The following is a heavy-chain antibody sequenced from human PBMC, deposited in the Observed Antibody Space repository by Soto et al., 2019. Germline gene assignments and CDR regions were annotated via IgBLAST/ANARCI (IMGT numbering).Heavy chain of an antibody. CDR1: GFTVSNNY. CDR3: AREAIIVIAAPEYYFDY. V-gene: IGHV3-66*01. CDR2: IYTGGYT. D-gene: IGHD3-22*01. Sequence: PGVSLRLSCAASGFTVSNNYMSWVRQAPGKGLKWVSVIYTGGYTNYADSVKGRFTISRDSSKNTLYLQMDSLRAEDTAVYYCAREAIIVIAAPEYYFDYWGQGTLVTVSS. J-gene: IGHJ4*02.